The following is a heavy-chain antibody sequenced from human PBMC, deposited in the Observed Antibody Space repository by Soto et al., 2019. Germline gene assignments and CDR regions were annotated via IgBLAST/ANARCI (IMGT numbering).Heavy chain of an antibody. Sequence: QVQLVESGGGVVQPGRSLRLSCAASEFTFSNYGMYWVRQAPGKGLEWVALISYDGSDKYYADSVKGRFTISRDNSKNTLFLQMNSLTVEDTAVYYCAKAREQWLVDYWGQGTLVTVSS. CDR2: ISYDGSDK. J-gene: IGHJ4*02. CDR1: EFTFSNYG. D-gene: IGHD6-19*01. CDR3: AKAREQWLVDY. V-gene: IGHV3-30*18.